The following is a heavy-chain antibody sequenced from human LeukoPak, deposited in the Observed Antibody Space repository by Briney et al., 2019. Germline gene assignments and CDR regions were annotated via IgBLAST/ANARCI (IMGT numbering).Heavy chain of an antibody. V-gene: IGHV1-2*02. D-gene: IGHD3-10*01. J-gene: IGHJ4*02. CDR3: ATGDPMTFSLLFDY. CDR1: GYTFTGYY. CDR2: INPNSGGT. Sequence: ASVKVSCKASGYTFTGYYMHWVRQAPGQGLEWMGWINPNSGGTNYAQKFQGRVTMTRDTSISTAYMELSRLRSDDTAVYYCATGDPMTFSLLFDYWGQGTLVTVSS.